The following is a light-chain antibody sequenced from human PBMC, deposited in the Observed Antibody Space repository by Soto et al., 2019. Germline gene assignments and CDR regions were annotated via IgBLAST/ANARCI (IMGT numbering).Light chain of an antibody. J-gene: IGLJ1*01. CDR3: WSYACSVTFYV. V-gene: IGLV2-23*02. CDR1: SSDVGSYNL. CDR2: EVS. Sequence: QSALTQPASVSGSPGQSITISCTGTSSDVGSYNLVSWYQQHPGKAPKLMIYEVSKRPSGVSNGFSGSKSGNTASLTISGLQAEDEADYYCWSYACSVTFYVFGTGTKGTVL.